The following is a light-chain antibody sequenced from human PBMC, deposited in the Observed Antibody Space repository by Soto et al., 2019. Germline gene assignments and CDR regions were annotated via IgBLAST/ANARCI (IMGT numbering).Light chain of an antibody. CDR3: CSYAGSSVL. CDR1: SSDVGSYNL. V-gene: IGLV2-23*01. J-gene: IGLJ2*01. CDR2: EGS. Sequence: QSALTQPASVSGSPGQSITISCTGTSSDVGSYNLVSWYQQHPGKAPKLMIYEGSKRPSGVSNRFSGSKSGNTASLTISGLQAGDEADYYCCSYAGSSVLFGGGTKLTVL.